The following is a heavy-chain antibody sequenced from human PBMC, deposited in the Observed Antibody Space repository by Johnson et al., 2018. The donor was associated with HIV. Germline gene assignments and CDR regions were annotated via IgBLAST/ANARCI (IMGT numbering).Heavy chain of an antibody. D-gene: IGHD7-27*01. CDR2: ISGSGGST. V-gene: IGHV3-23*01. CDR3: ASELGIRLDAFDI. J-gene: IGHJ3*02. Sequence: EWVSAISGSGGSTYYADSVKGRFTISRDNSKNTLYLQMNSLRAEDTAVYYCASELGIRLDAFDIWGQGTMVTVSS.